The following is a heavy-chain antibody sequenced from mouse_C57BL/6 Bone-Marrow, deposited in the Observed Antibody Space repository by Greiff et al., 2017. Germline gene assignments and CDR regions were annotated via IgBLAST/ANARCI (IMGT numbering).Heavy chain of an antibody. V-gene: IGHV1-85*01. J-gene: IGHJ1*03. CDR3: ARDYGSSYWYFDV. D-gene: IGHD1-1*01. CDR1: GYTFTSYD. CDR2: IYPRDGST. Sequence: QVQLQQSGPELVKPGASVKLSCKASGYTFTSYDINWVKQRPGQGLEWLGWIYPRDGSTTYNEKFKGKATLTVETSSSTAYMELHSLTSEDSAVYFCARDYGSSYWYFDVWGTGTTVTGSS.